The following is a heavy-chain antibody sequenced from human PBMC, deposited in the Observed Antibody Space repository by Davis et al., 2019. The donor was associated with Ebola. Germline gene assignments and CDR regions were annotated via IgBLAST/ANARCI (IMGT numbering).Heavy chain of an antibody. V-gene: IGHV4-4*02. Sequence: MPSETLSLTCAVSGGSISSSNWWSWVRQPPGKGLEWIGELYHSGSTNYNPSLKSRVTISVDKSKNQFSLKLSSVTAADTAVYYCARGRCSSTSCYAGYYYYGMDVWGKGTTVTVSS. D-gene: IGHD2-2*01. CDR3: ARGRCSSTSCYAGYYYYGMDV. J-gene: IGHJ6*04. CDR1: GGSISSSNW. CDR2: LYHSGST.